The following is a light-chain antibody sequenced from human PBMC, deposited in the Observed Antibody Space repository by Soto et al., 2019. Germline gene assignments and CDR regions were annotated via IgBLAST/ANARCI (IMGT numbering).Light chain of an antibody. Sequence: DIQMTQSPSSLSASVGDRVTITCRASQSITSWLAWYQQKPGKAPKLLIYDASSLESVVPSRFSGSGSGTEFTLTISSLQPDDFANYYCQQYNSYPGFGQGTKVEIK. J-gene: IGKJ1*01. CDR3: QQYNSYPG. CDR2: DAS. CDR1: QSITSW. V-gene: IGKV1-5*01.